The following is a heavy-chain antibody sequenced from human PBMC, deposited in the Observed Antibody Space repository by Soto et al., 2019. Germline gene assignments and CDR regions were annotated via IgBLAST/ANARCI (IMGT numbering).Heavy chain of an antibody. CDR2: INSDGRST. V-gene: IGHV3-74*01. Sequence: GGSLRLSCAASGFTFSSYWMHWVRQAPGKGLVWVSRINSDGRSTSYGDSEKGRFTISRDNAKNKLYLQMNSLRAEDTAVYYWARVGYYGSGRNYYYYYYMDVWGKGTTVTVSS. D-gene: IGHD3-10*01. CDR3: ARVGYYGSGRNYYYYYYMDV. J-gene: IGHJ6*03. CDR1: GFTFSSYW.